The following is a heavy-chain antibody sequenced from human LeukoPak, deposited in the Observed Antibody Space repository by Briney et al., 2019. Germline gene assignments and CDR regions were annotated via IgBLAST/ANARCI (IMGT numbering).Heavy chain of an antibody. Sequence: GGSLRLSCSASGLGRSFKETWLSWVRRAPGKGLEWIGRIKGKPDGGAIDYIAPVRGRFSISRDDSKNLVFLQMDSLKSEDTAVYYCTTDPRYWGQGTMVTVSS. V-gene: IGHV3-15*01. CDR1: GLGRSFKETW. CDR3: TTDPRY. CDR2: IKGKPDGGAI. J-gene: IGHJ4*02.